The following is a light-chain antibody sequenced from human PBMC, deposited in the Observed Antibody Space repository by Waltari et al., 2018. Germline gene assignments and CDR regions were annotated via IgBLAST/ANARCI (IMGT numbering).Light chain of an antibody. J-gene: IGKJ5*01. CDR3: QQLKTYPLT. V-gene: IGKV1-9*01. CDR2: AAF. CDR1: QDISSY. Sequence: IQLTQSPSSLSASVGDRVTITCRASQDISSYLDWYQQKPGKAPNLLMLAAFTLQSGVPSRFSGSGSGTYVTLTISSLQPEDFVTYYCQQLKTYPLTFGQGTRLEIK.